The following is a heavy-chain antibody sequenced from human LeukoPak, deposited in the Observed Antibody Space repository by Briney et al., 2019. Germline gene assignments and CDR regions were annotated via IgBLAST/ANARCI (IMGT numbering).Heavy chain of an antibody. D-gene: IGHD2-2*01. CDR2: LHYSGST. V-gene: IGHV4-31*03. Sequence: SQTLSLTCTVSGDSISTGGYYWAWIRQHRERGLEWIGYLHYSGSTHYNPSLQSRVTISVDTSKNQFSLNLNSVTAADTAVYYCARVIVVVPIGVYHYYAMDVWGQGTTVTVSS. CDR3: ARVIVVVPIGVYHYYAMDV. J-gene: IGHJ6*02. CDR1: GDSISTGGYY.